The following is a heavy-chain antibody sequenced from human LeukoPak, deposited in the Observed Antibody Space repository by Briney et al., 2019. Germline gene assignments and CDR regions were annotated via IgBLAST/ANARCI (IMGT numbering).Heavy chain of an antibody. D-gene: IGHD3-10*01. J-gene: IGHJ5*02. CDR2: IYYTGTT. CDR3: VRHDYYGSLNWFDP. V-gene: IGHV4-39*01. Sequence: SETLSLTCIVSGGSLNSPNYYWGGIRQPPGKGLEWIATIYYTGTTYYNPSLKSRFTISVDTSKNQFSLKLTSVTAADTAVYYCVRHDYYGSLNWFDPWGQGTLITVSS. CDR1: GGSLNSPNYY.